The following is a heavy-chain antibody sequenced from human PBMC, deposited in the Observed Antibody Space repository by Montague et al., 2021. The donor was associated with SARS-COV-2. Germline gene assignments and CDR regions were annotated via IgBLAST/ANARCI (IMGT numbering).Heavy chain of an antibody. CDR3: ARHYSATLPAVY. Sequence: SETLSLTCTVSGVSTSSFYGSGFRQPPGKGLECIGYISDSGSTNYNPSLTSRVTMSVDTSKNQFSLKVNSVTAADTAVYYCARHYSATLPAVYWGQGTLVTVSS. J-gene: IGHJ4*02. D-gene: IGHD2-15*01. CDR1: GVSTSSFY. V-gene: IGHV4-59*08. CDR2: ISDSGST.